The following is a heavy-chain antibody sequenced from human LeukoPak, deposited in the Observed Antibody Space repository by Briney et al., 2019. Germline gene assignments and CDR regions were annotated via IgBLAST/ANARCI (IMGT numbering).Heavy chain of an antibody. D-gene: IGHD3-16*02. CDR2: INPTSGGT. Sequence: ASVKVSCKTSGYTFTGYYIQWVGQAPGQGLEWMGYINPTSGGTNYAQEFQGRVTMTRDTSISTAYMELSRLTSDDTAVYYCARGEMITFGGVIVISTFDIWGQGTMVTVS. CDR3: ARGEMITFGGVIVISTFDI. CDR1: GYTFTGYY. J-gene: IGHJ3*02. V-gene: IGHV1-2*02.